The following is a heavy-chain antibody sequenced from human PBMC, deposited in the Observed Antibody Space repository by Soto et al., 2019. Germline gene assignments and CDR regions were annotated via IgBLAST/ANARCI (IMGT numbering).Heavy chain of an antibody. J-gene: IGHJ6*03. V-gene: IGHV4-59*08. CDR3: ARAGIDSWTIIDYSSDMDV. D-gene: IGHD6-13*01. CDR1: GGSISSYY. CDR2: IYYSGST. Sequence: QVQLQESGPGLVKPSETLSLTCTVSGGSISSYYWSWIRQPPGKGLEWIGYIYYSGSTNYNPSLKSRVTISVDTSKIPLALKLSSVTAADAAVYYCARAGIDSWTIIDYSSDMDVWGKGTKVTVSS.